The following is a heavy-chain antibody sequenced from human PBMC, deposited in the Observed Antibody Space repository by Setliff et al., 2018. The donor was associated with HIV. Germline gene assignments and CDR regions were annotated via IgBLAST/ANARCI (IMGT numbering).Heavy chain of an antibody. J-gene: IGHJ4*02. V-gene: IGHV3-21*01. D-gene: IGHD6-6*01. CDR1: GFTFSSYS. Sequence: GGSLRLSCAASGFTFSSYSMNWVRQAPGKGLEWVSSISSSSSYIYYADSVKGRFTISRDDAKNSLYLQMNSLRAEDTAVYYCARRYSSSSTGFDYWGQGTLVTVSS. CDR2: ISSSSSYI. CDR3: ARRYSSSSTGFDY.